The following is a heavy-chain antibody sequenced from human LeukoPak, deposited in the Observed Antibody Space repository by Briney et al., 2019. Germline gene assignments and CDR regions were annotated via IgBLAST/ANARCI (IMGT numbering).Heavy chain of an antibody. V-gene: IGHV5-51*03. Sequence: PGESLKISWKGSGFRFTSYWIGWVRQMPGKGLEWMGIICPGDSDTRYSPSFQGQVTISADKSISTAYLQWSSLKASDTAMYYCARLGESEGYYMDVWGKGTTVTVSS. D-gene: IGHD3-16*01. CDR2: ICPGDSDT. J-gene: IGHJ6*03. CDR3: ARLGESEGYYMDV. CDR1: GFRFTSYW.